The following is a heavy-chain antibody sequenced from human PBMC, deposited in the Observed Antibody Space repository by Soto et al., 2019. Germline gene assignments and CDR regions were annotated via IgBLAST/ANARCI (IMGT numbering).Heavy chain of an antibody. CDR1: GFTFSSYA. D-gene: IGHD3-22*01. J-gene: IGHJ4*02. Sequence: EVQLLESGGGLVQPGGSLRLSCAASGFTFSSYAMSWVRQAPGKGLEWVSAISGSGGSTYYADSVKGRFTISRDNSKNTLYLQMNSLRAEDTAVYYCAKDPDIVATGVGSSGYYDYWGQGTLVTVSS. CDR3: AKDPDIVATGVGSSGYYDY. V-gene: IGHV3-23*01. CDR2: ISGSGGST.